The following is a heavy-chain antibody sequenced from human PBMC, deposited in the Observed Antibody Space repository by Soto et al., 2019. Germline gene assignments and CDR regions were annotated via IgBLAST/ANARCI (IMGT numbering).Heavy chain of an antibody. D-gene: IGHD2-15*01. CDR3: TTVFGGYCSGGSCPENYYYYYGMDV. CDR2: IKSKTDGGTT. V-gene: IGHV3-15*07. CDR1: GFTFSNAW. J-gene: IGHJ6*02. Sequence: EVQLVESGGGLVKPGGSLRLSCAASGFTFSNAWMNWVRQAPGKGLEWVGRIKSKTDGGTTDYAAPVKGRFTISRDDSKNTLYLQMNSLKTEDTAVYYCTTVFGGYCSGGSCPENYYYYYGMDVWGQGTTVTVSS.